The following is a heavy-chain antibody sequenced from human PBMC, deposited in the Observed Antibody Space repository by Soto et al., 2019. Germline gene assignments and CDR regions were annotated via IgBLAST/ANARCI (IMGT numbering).Heavy chain of an antibody. Sequence: EVQLVESGGGLVQPGGSLRLSCAASGFTFSSYDMHWVRQATGKGLEWVSAIGAAGDTYYPGSVKGRFTISRENAKNSLYLQMTSLRAGDTAVYYCARASEPYAFDIWGQVTMVTVSS. CDR1: GFTFSSYD. V-gene: IGHV3-13*01. J-gene: IGHJ3*02. CDR2: IGAAGDT. CDR3: ARASEPYAFDI.